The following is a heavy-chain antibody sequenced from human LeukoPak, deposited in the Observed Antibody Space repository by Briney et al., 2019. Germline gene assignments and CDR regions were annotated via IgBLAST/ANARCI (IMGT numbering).Heavy chain of an antibody. CDR3: ARGRHDITMIVVVMTSVSYYLDV. J-gene: IGHJ6*03. CDR2: INPSGST. Sequence: SETLSLTCAVYGGSFSGYHWTWIRQSPGKGLEWIGDINPSGSTYYNPSLKSRLTISVDTSKNQFFLKLRSVTAADTAVYYCARGRHDITMIVVVMTSVSYYLDVWGKGTTVTVS. D-gene: IGHD3-22*01. V-gene: IGHV4-34*01. CDR1: GGSFSGYH.